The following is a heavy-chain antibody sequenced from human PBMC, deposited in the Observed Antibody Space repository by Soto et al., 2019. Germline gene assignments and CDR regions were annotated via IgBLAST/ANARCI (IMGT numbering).Heavy chain of an antibody. V-gene: IGHV1-18*01. Sequence: QVQLVQSGAEVKKPGASVKVSCKASAYSFSSYGISWVRQAPGEGLEWMGWISADNGHTNYAQKFQGRVTMTKDTSTRTAYMDLRSLRSDDTAVDYCATVYGSGSYFVDYYGMDVWGQGTTVTVSS. CDR3: ATVYGSGSYFVDYYGMDV. D-gene: IGHD3-10*01. J-gene: IGHJ6*02. CDR2: ISADNGHT. CDR1: AYSFSSYG.